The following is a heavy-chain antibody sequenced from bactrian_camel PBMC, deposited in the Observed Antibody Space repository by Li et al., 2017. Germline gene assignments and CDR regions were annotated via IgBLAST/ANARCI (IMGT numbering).Heavy chain of an antibody. CDR1: GYTYTINC. CDR2: ITDGGRT. CDR3: AGTNAVYCGRWSLDQHEYNS. J-gene: IGHJ4*01. Sequence: HVQLVESGGGSVQAGGSLRLSCAVSGYTYTINCMGWFRQTPGGYEREGVASITDGGRTCYTDSVKGRFTISKDNARDILYLQMNSLQPEDTAMYYCAGTNAVYCGRWSLDQHEYNSWGQGTQVTVS. V-gene: IGHV3S53*01. D-gene: IGHD6*01.